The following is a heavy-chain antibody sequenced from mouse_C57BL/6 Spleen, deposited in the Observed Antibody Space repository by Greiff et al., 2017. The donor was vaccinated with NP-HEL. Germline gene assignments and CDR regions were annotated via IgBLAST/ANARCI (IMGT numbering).Heavy chain of an antibody. Sequence: EVQLQESGPGLVKPSQSLSLTCSVTGYSITSGYYWNWIRQFPGNKLEWMGYISYDGSNNYNPSLKNRISITRDTSKNQFFLKLNSVTTEDTATYYCARDYYGNYRGYFDVWGTGTTVTVSS. CDR1: GYSITSGYY. J-gene: IGHJ1*03. V-gene: IGHV3-6*01. D-gene: IGHD2-1*01. CDR2: ISYDGSN. CDR3: ARDYYGNYRGYFDV.